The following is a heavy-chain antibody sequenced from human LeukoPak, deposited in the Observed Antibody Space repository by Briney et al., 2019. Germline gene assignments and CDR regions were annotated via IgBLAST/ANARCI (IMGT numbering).Heavy chain of an antibody. V-gene: IGHV3-66*01. CDR2: IYSGGST. CDR1: GFTVSSNY. Sequence: GGSLRLSCAASGFTVSSNYMSWVRQAPGKGLEWVSVIYSGGSTYYGDSVKGRFTISRDNSKNTLYLQMNSLRAEDTAVYYCAKDPGVGYFDYWGQGTLVTVSS. CDR3: AKDPGVGYFDY. J-gene: IGHJ4*02.